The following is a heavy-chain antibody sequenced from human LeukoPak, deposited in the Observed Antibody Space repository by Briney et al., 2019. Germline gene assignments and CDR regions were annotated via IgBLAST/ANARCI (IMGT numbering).Heavy chain of an antibody. D-gene: IGHD2-15*01. CDR1: GFTFISHY. J-gene: IGHJ4*02. CDR3: ARDCSGGSCYDY. V-gene: IGHV3-7*05. Sequence: GGSLRLSCAASGFTFISHYMTWVRQTPGKGLEWVANIKQDGSEKYHVDSVKGRFTISRDNAKNSLYLQMNSLRAEDTAVYYCARDCSGGSCYDYWGQGTLVTVSS. CDR2: IKQDGSEK.